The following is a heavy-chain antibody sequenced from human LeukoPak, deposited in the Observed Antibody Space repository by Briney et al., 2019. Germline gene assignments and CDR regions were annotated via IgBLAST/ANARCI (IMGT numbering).Heavy chain of an antibody. D-gene: IGHD4-17*01. CDR3: AGRPLDYGGNPFDY. J-gene: IGHJ4*02. V-gene: IGHV4-34*01. CDR2: INHIGST. Sequence: SETLSLTCAVYGGSFSGYYWSWIRQPPGKGLEWIGEINHIGSTNYNPSLKSRVTISVDTSKNQFSLKLSSVTAADTAVYYCAGRPLDYGGNPFDYWGQGTLVTVSS. CDR1: GGSFSGYY.